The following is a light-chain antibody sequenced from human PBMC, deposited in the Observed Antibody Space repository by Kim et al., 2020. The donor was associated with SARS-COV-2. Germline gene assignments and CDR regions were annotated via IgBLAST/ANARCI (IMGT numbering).Light chain of an antibody. CDR3: QSYDSSLRGV. V-gene: IGLV1-40*01. J-gene: IGLJ2*01. CDR2: GNC. CDR1: RSNIASGYV. Sequence: GRTVTLSLTGGRSNIASGYVVLWYQHLPGAPPQHLINGNCTRPSGLPDRFSGSRSCTSASLAITGLQAEDEADYYCQSYDSSLRGVFGGGTQLTVL.